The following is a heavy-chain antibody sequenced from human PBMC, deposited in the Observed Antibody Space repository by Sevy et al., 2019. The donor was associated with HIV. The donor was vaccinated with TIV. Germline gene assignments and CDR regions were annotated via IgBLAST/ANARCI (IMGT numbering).Heavy chain of an antibody. CDR3: VSERGEESTIWFDP. D-gene: IGHD2-8*01. CDR1: GFTFNSYW. CDR2: IRQDGSEK. J-gene: IGHJ5*02. V-gene: IGHV3-7*03. Sequence: GGSLRLSCAASGFTFNSYWMAWVRQSPGKGLEWVANIRQDGSEKYHMGSVRGRFTISRDNANNSLYLQMNSLRVDDTALYYCVSERGEESTIWFDPWGQGTLVTVSS.